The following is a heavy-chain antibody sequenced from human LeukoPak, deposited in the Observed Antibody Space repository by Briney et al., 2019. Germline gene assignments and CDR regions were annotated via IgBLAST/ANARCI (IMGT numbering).Heavy chain of an antibody. J-gene: IGHJ6*02. D-gene: IGHD6-19*01. V-gene: IGHV3-21*01. CDR1: GFTFSSYS. CDR3: ARVAGTPYYYYGMDV. Sequence: GGSLRLSCAASGFTFSSYSMNWVRQAPGKGLEWVSSISSSSSYIYYADSVKGRFTISRDNAKNSLYLHMNSLRAEDTAVYYCARVAGTPYYYYGMDVWGQGTTVTVSS. CDR2: ISSSSSYI.